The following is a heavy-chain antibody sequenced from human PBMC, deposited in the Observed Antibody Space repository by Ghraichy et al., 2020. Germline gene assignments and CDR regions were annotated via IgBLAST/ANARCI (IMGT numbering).Heavy chain of an antibody. D-gene: IGHD4-17*01. Sequence: GGSLRLSCAASGFTFSDYYMSWIRQTPGKGLEWVSYISSSGSTIYYADSVKGRFTISRDNAKNSLYLQMNSLRAEDTAVYYCAARGVTTVYYYYGMDVWGQGTTVTVSS. CDR1: GFTFSDYY. V-gene: IGHV3-11*01. J-gene: IGHJ6*02. CDR3: AARGVTTVYYYYGMDV. CDR2: ISSSGSTI.